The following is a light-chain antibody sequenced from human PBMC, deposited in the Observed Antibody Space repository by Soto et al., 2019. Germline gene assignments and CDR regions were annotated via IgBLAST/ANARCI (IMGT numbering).Light chain of an antibody. CDR1: QSITIW. CDR3: QQYYSYPRT. Sequence: DIQMTQSPSTLSASVGDSVTITCRASQSITIWLAWYQQKPGIAPKLLIYAASTLQSGVPSRFSGSGSGTDFTLTISCLQSEDFATYYCQQYYSYPRTFGQGTKVDIK. V-gene: IGKV1-5*01. CDR2: AAS. J-gene: IGKJ1*01.